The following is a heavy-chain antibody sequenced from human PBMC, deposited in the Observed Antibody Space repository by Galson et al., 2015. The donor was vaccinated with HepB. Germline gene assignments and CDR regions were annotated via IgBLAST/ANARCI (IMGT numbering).Heavy chain of an antibody. D-gene: IGHD3-3*01. CDR1: GDSINSNHYY. CDR2: IYIVGTT. J-gene: IGHJ5*02. V-gene: IGHV4-61*02. CDR3: ARDLGRTISGVPIRGFDA. Sequence: TLSLTCTVSGDSINSNHYYWNWIRQPAGKELEWIGRIYIVGTTDYNPSLKSRVTISIDTSKNQFSLKLTSVTAAGTAVYYCARDLGRTISGVPIRGFDAWGQGTLVTVSS.